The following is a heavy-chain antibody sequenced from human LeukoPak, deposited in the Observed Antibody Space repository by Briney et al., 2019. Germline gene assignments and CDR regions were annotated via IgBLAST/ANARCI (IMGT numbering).Heavy chain of an antibody. J-gene: IGHJ3*02. CDR2: IYHSGST. Sequence: KTSETLSLTCAVSGYLISSGYYWGWIRQPPGKGLQWIGSIYHSGSTQYNPSLKSRVTISVDTSKNQFSLKFNSVTAGDRAVYYCARHQFGDHDVFHIWGQGTMVTVSS. V-gene: IGHV4-38-2*01. CDR1: GYLISSGYY. CDR3: ARHQFGDHDVFHI. D-gene: IGHD3-10*01.